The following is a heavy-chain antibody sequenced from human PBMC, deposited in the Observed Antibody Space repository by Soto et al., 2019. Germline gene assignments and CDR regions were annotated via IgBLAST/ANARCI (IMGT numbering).Heavy chain of an antibody. Sequence: EVQLVESGGGLVQPGGSLRLSCAASGFTFSTYWMHWVCQGPGKGLVWLSRINGDGSTTEYADSVKGRFTISRGNAKNTLYLQTHSLRVEDTAVYYCARDDNPDYWGQGTLVTVSS. J-gene: IGHJ4*02. CDR3: ARDDNPDY. D-gene: IGHD1-20*01. CDR2: INGDGSTT. V-gene: IGHV3-74*03. CDR1: GFTFSTYW.